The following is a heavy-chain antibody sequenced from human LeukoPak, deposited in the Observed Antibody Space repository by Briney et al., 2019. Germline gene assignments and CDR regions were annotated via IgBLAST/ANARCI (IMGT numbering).Heavy chain of an antibody. Sequence: GRSLRLSCAASGFTFSSYGMHWVRQAPGKGLEWVAVISYDGSNKYYADSVKGRFTISRDNSKNTLYLQMNSLRAEDTAVYYCATLPDCGGDCLDVVDYWGQGTLVTVSS. D-gene: IGHD2-21*02. V-gene: IGHV3-30*03. CDR3: ATLPDCGGDCLDVVDY. CDR2: ISYDGSNK. CDR1: GFTFSSYG. J-gene: IGHJ4*02.